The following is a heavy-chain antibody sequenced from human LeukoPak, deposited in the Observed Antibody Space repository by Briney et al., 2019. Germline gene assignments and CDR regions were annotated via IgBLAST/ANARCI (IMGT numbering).Heavy chain of an antibody. J-gene: IGHJ4*02. Sequence: PGGSLRLSCAASGFTSSSYSMNWVRQAPGKGLEWVSYISSSSSTIYYADSVKGRFTISRDNAKNSLYLQMNSLRDEDTAVYYCARDQGPYGSGSYFGYWGQGTLVTVSS. V-gene: IGHV3-48*02. CDR3: ARDQGPYGSGSYFGY. CDR1: GFTSSSYS. CDR2: ISSSSSTI. D-gene: IGHD3-10*01.